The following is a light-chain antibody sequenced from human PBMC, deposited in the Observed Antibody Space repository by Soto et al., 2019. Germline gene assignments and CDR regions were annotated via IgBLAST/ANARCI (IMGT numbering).Light chain of an antibody. J-gene: IGLJ3*02. CDR1: SGHSSYI. V-gene: IGLV4-60*03. Sequence: QAVVTQSSSASASLGSSVKFTCTLSSGHSSYIIAWHQQQPGKAPRYLMKLEGSGSYNKGSGVPDRFSGSSSGADRYLTISNLQSEDEADYSCETWDSNTRVFGGGTKLT. CDR3: ETWDSNTRV. CDR2: LEGSGSY.